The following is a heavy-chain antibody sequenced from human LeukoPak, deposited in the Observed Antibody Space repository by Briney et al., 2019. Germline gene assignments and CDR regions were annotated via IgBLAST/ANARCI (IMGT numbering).Heavy chain of an antibody. CDR1: GFSFSSYA. J-gene: IGHJ2*01. D-gene: IGHD2-21*02. V-gene: IGHV3-23*01. Sequence: GESLRLSCAASGFSFSSYAMSWVRQAPGKGLEWVSVIGGGPGNTYYTDSVKGRFTISRDNSKNTLYLHLNSLGAEDTAVYYCAKGKGPTANWYFDVWGRGTLVTVSS. CDR3: AKGKGPTANWYFDV. CDR2: IGGGPGNT.